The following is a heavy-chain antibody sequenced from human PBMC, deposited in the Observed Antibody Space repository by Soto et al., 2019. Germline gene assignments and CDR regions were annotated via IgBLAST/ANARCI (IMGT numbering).Heavy chain of an antibody. J-gene: IGHJ5*02. CDR2: ISAYNGNT. CDR1: GYTFTSYG. CDR3: ARDPMPYGDYGERWFDP. Sequence: ASVKVSCKASGYTFTSYGISWVRQAPGQGLEWMGWISAYNGNTNYAQKLQGRVTMTTDTSTSTAYMELRSLRSDDTAVYYCARDPMPYGDYGERWFDPWGQGTLVTV. V-gene: IGHV1-18*01. D-gene: IGHD4-17*01.